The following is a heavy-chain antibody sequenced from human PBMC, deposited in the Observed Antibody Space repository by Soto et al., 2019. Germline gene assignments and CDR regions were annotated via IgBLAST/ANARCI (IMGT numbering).Heavy chain of an antibody. J-gene: IGHJ6*02. CDR3: ARVCGGDCHYGMDV. CDR2: IYYSGST. Sequence: SETLSLTCAVSGDTISSYYCMWIRQHPGKGLEWIGYIYYSGSTYYNPSLKSRVTISVDTSKNQFSLKLSSVTAADTAVYYCARVCGGDCHYGMDVWGQGTTVTVSS. V-gene: IGHV4-31*11. CDR1: GDTISSYY. D-gene: IGHD2-21*02.